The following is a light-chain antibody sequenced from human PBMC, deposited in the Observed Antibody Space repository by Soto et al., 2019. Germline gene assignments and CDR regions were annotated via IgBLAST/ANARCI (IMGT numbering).Light chain of an antibody. J-gene: IGKJ1*01. Sequence: VVLTQSPATLSFSPGERATLSCRASQSISEFLAWYQQKPGQAPRLLIYDASNRATGTPARFSGSGSGTEFTLTISSLQSEDFAVYYCQQYNNWPPLFGQGTKVDIK. CDR1: QSISEF. V-gene: IGKV3-11*01. CDR3: QQYNNWPPL. CDR2: DAS.